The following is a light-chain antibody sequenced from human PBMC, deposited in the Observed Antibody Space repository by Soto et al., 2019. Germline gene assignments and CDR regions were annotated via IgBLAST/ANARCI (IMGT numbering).Light chain of an antibody. J-gene: IGKJ5*01. CDR2: DAS. Sequence: EIGMTQSPATLSVSPGERATLSCRASQSININLAWYRQKPGQAPRLLIYDASTRATGLPARFSGSGSGTEFTLIISSLQSEDSAVYYCQQYDNWPITFGQGTRREIK. CDR1: QSININ. CDR3: QQYDNWPIT. V-gene: IGKV3-15*01.